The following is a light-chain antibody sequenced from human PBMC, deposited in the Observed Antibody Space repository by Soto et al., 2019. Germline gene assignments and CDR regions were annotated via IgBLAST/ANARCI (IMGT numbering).Light chain of an antibody. CDR3: QQYTNHPRT. CDR2: RAS. Sequence: DIQMTQFPSTLSASVGDRVTITCRASQSVDTWLAWYQQKPGKAPSLLIYRASNLESGVPSRFSGSGSGTEFTPTIRSLQPDDFATYYCQQYTNHPRTFGQGTKVEVK. CDR1: QSVDTW. J-gene: IGKJ1*01. V-gene: IGKV1-5*03.